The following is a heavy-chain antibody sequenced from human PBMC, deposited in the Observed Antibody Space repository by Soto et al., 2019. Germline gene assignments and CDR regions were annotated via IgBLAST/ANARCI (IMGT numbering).Heavy chain of an antibody. J-gene: IGHJ4*02. D-gene: IGHD3-3*01. CDR2: IVGGSGST. V-gene: IGHV1-58*01. Sequence: QMQLMQSGPEVKKPGTSVKVSCKASGFTLTXXDVQWVRQTRGQRLEWIGWIVGGSGSTNYAQQFQGRLAITRDMSTSTVYMELSSLRSEDTAVYYCAADWSNRPFDFWGQGTLVTVSS. CDR1: GFTLTXXD. CDR3: AADWSNRPFDF.